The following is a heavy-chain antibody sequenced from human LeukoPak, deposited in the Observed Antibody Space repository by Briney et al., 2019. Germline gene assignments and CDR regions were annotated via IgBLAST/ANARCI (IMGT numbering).Heavy chain of an antibody. D-gene: IGHD7-27*01. J-gene: IGHJ4*02. CDR3: ASLELTGDAQGY. Sequence: SETLSLTCTVSGGSISSGGYYWSWIRQHPGKGLEWIGYTYYSGSTYYNPSLKSRVTISVDTSKNQFSLKLSSVTAADTAVYYCASLELTGDAQGYWGQGTLVTVSS. CDR2: TYYSGST. V-gene: IGHV4-31*03. CDR1: GGSISSGGYY.